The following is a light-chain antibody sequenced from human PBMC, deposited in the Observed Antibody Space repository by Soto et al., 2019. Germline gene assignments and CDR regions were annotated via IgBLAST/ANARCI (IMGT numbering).Light chain of an antibody. V-gene: IGKV1-9*01. CDR1: QGISRY. CDR3: QQLNSYPIT. CDR2: AAS. J-gene: IGKJ5*01. Sequence: DIQLTQSPSFLSASVGDRATITCRASQGISRYLAWYQQKPGQAPKLLIYAASTLQSGVPSRFSGSGSGTEFTLAISSLQPEDFATYYCQQLNSYPITFGQGTRLEIK.